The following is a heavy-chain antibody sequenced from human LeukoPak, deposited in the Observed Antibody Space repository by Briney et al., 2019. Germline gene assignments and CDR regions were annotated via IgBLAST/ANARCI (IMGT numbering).Heavy chain of an antibody. D-gene: IGHD3-22*01. V-gene: IGHV4-4*02. Sequence: SETLSLTCTVSGDSINSLDLWSWVRQPPGKGLEWIGEMYLSGTTHSNPSVKSRVTISIDKPKNQFFLNLSSVTAADMAVYYCAGLVGRYSSGLYYYYFDYWGQGTLVTVSS. J-gene: IGHJ4*02. CDR3: AGLVGRYSSGLYYYYFDY. CDR1: GDSINSLDL. CDR2: MYLSGTT.